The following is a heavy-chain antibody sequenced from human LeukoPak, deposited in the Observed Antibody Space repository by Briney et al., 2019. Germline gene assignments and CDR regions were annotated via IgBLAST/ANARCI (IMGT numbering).Heavy chain of an antibody. CDR2: INHSGST. J-gene: IGHJ4*02. Sequence: SETLSLTCAVSGGSFSGYYWSWIRQPPGKGLEWIGEINHSGSTNYNPSLKSRVTISVDTSKNQFSLKLSSVTAADTAVYYCARGTSSSWYGYWGQGTLVTVSS. CDR3: ARGTSSSWYGY. D-gene: IGHD6-13*01. V-gene: IGHV4-34*01. CDR1: GGSFSGYY.